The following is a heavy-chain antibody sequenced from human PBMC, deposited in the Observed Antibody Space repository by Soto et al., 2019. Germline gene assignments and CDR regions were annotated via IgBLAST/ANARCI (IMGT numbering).Heavy chain of an antibody. Sequence: SETLSLTCAVYGGSFSGYYWSWIRQPPGKGLEWIGEINHSGSTNYNPSLKSRVTISVDTSKNQFSLKLSSVTAADTAVYYCARVGYSSSWGYFQHWGQGTLVTVSS. CDR3: ARVGYSSSWGYFQH. J-gene: IGHJ1*01. D-gene: IGHD6-13*01. V-gene: IGHV4-34*01. CDR1: GGSFSGYY. CDR2: INHSGST.